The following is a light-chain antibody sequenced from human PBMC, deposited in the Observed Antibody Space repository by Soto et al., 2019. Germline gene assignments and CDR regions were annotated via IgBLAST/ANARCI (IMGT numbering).Light chain of an antibody. J-gene: IGLJ1*01. CDR1: SSNIGAGYD. CDR3: QSHDSSLSVSYV. Sequence: QSVLTQPPSVSGAPGQRVTISCTGSSSNIGAGYDVHWYQQLPGTAPKLLIYGNSNRPSGVPDRFSGSKSGTSASLAITGLQAEDEADYDCQSHDSSLSVSYVFGTGTKVTVL. CDR2: GNS. V-gene: IGLV1-40*01.